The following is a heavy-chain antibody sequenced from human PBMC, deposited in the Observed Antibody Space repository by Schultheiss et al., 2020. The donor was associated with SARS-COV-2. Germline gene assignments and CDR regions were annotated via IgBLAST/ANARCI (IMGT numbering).Heavy chain of an antibody. V-gene: IGHV3-23*01. Sequence: GESLKISCAASGFTFSSYAMSWVRRAPGKGLEWVSGLSGSGGSTYYADSVKGRFTISRDNAKNTLYLQMNSLRAEDTAVYYCAKVSRQWLVLNYFDYWGQGTLVTVSS. CDR1: GFTFSSYA. D-gene: IGHD6-19*01. CDR3: AKVSRQWLVLNYFDY. CDR2: LSGSGGST. J-gene: IGHJ4*02.